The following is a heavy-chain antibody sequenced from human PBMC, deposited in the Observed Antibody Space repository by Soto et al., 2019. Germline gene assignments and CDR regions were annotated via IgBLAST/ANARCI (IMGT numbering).Heavy chain of an antibody. CDR1: GGTFSSYA. D-gene: IGHD3-22*01. J-gene: IGHJ6*02. CDR3: ARLGVVITSYYYGLDV. Sequence: SVKVSCKASGGTFSSYAISWVRQAPGQGLEWMGGIIPIFGTANYAQKFQGRVTITADESTSTAYMELSSLRSEDTAVYYCARLGVVITSYYYGLDVWGQGTTVTVSS. V-gene: IGHV1-69*13. CDR2: IIPIFGTA.